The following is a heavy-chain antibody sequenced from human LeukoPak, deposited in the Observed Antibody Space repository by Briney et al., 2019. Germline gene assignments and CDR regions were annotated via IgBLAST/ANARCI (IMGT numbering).Heavy chain of an antibody. Sequence: GWPLRLSCPPSGLTLRSHDMTWLRQDPGGGREWASSIRPSGDNTYYGDSVKGRFTISRDNSKNTVYLQMNNMRVDDTAVYYCARVAGWHWFDPWGQGTLVTVSS. V-gene: IGHV3-23*01. CDR2: IRPSGDNT. CDR1: GLTLRSHD. J-gene: IGHJ5*02. CDR3: ARVAGWHWFDP. D-gene: IGHD6-19*01.